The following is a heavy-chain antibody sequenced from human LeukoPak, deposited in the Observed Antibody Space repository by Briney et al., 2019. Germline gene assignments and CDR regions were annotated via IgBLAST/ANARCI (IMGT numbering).Heavy chain of an antibody. CDR3: ARQDYGDYILDY. Sequence: PSETLSLTCSVSGGSISSGNSYWGWIRQPPGKGPEWIGTIFHSGTTYYNPSLKSRVTIYADTSKNQFSLKLSSVTAADTAVYHCARQDYGDYILDYWGQGTQVTVSS. CDR1: GGSISSGNSY. J-gene: IGHJ4*02. D-gene: IGHD4-17*01. CDR2: IFHSGTT. V-gene: IGHV4-39*01.